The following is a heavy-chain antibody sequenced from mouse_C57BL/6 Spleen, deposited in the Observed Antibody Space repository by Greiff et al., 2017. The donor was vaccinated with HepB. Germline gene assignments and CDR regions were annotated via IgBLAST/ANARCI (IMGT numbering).Heavy chain of an antibody. D-gene: IGHD4-1*01. J-gene: IGHJ2*01. CDR2: IRSKSNNYAT. V-gene: IGHV10-1*01. Sequence: DVHLVESGGGLVQPKGSLKLSCAASGFSFNTYAMNWVRQAPGKGLEWVARIRSKSNNYATYYADSVKDRFTISRDDSESMLYLQMNNLKTEDTAMYYCVRGGHWDGYFDYWGQGTTLTVSS. CDR1: GFSFNTYA. CDR3: VRGGHWDGYFDY.